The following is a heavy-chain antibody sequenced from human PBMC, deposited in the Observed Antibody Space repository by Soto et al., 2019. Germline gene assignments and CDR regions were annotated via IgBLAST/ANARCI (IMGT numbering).Heavy chain of an antibody. CDR3: ARVGGGYYYYYGMDV. Sequence: LSLTCAVYGGSFSGYYWSWIRQPPGRGLEWIGEINHSGSTNYNPSLKSRVTISVDTSKNQFSLKLSSVTAADTAVYYCARVGGGYYYYYGMDVWGQGTTVTVSS. CDR1: GGSFSGYY. V-gene: IGHV4-34*01. J-gene: IGHJ6*02. CDR2: INHSGST. D-gene: IGHD3-16*01.